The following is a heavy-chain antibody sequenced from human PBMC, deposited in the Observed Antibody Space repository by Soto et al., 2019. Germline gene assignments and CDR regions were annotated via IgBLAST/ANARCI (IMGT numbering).Heavy chain of an antibody. CDR3: ARRTDFDY. J-gene: IGHJ4*02. CDR1: GGSISSGGYS. V-gene: IGHV4-30-2*01. Sequence: SETLSLTCAVSGGSISSGGYSWSWIRQPPGKGLEWIGYIYHSGSTNYNPSLKSRVTISIDTTKNQFSLKLSSVTAADTAVYYCARRTDFDYWGQGTLVTVSS. CDR2: IYHSGST.